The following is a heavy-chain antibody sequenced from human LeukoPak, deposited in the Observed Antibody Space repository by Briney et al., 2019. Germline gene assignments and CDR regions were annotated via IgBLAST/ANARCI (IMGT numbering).Heavy chain of an antibody. Sequence: PGWSLSLSCAASGFTFNDYTNNWVRQAPGKGLELGSLISWDGGSTYYADSVKGRFTISRDNRKNSLYLQMNSLRTEDTALYYCAKDSGYDFSGWYFDLWGRGTLVTVSS. V-gene: IGHV3-43*01. CDR1: GFTFNDYT. CDR3: AKDSGYDFSGWYFDL. D-gene: IGHD5-12*01. J-gene: IGHJ2*01. CDR2: ISWDGGST.